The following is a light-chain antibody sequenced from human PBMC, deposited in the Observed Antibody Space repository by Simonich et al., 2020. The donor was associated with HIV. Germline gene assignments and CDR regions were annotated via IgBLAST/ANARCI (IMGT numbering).Light chain of an antibody. CDR2: TAS. Sequence: DIQMTQSHSTLSASVGDRVTITCRASQSLGIWLAWYQQKPGKAPKLLIYTASSLESGVPSRFSGSGSWTEFTLTISSLQPDYFATYYCQHYNSFPVTFGQGTRLEIK. V-gene: IGKV1-5*03. CDR3: QHYNSFPVT. J-gene: IGKJ5*01. CDR1: QSLGIW.